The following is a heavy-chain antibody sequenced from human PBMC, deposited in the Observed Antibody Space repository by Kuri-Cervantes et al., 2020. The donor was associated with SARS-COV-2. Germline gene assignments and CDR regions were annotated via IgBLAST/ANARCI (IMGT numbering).Heavy chain of an antibody. D-gene: IGHD3-10*01. J-gene: IGHJ5*02. Sequence: ASVKVSCKASGYTFTSYYMHWVRQAPGQGLEWMGIINPSGGSTSYAQKFQGRVTMTRDTSTSTVYMELSSLRSEDTAVYYCARCLGGMVRGVLWFDPWGQGTLVTVSS. V-gene: IGHV1-46*01. CDR1: GYTFTSYY. CDR3: ARCLGGMVRGVLWFDP. CDR2: INPSGGST.